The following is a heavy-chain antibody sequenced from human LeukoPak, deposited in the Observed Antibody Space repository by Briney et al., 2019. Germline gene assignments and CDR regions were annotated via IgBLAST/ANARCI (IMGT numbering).Heavy chain of an antibody. CDR2: IRDDGSTR. V-gene: IGHV3-30*02. CDR3: AKVPHSWGLFDS. Sequence: GGSLRLSCAASGFTFSRYGLHWVRQAPGKGLEWVAFIRDDGSTRYYADSVKGQFTVSRENSKNTLYLQMDSLRTEDTAVYYCAKVPHSWGLFDSWGQGTLVTVSS. J-gene: IGHJ4*02. D-gene: IGHD3-16*01. CDR1: GFTFSRYG.